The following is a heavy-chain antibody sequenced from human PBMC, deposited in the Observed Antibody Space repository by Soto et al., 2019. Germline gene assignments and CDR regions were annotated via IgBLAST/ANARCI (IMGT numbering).Heavy chain of an antibody. V-gene: IGHV1-69*01. CDR1: GGTFSRYA. J-gene: IGHJ6*02. CDR3: ARDGAITIFGVVLPGVYGMDV. D-gene: IGHD3-3*01. CDR2: IIPIFGTA. Sequence: QVQLVQSGAEVKKPGSSVKVSCKASGGTFSRYAISWVRQAPGQGLEWMGGIIPIFGTANYAQKFQGRVTITADESTSTAYMELSSMRFEDTAVYYCARDGAITIFGVVLPGVYGMDVWGQGTTVTVSS.